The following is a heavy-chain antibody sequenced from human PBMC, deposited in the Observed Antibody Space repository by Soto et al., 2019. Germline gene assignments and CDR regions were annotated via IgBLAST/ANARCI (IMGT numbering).Heavy chain of an antibody. CDR1: GFSLSNARMG. J-gene: IGHJ4*02. D-gene: IGHD6-19*01. CDR3: ARNTGYSSGWYYIDY. Sequence: QVTLKESGPVLVKPTETLTLTCTVSGFSLSNARMGVSWIRQPPGKALEWLAHIFSNDEKSYSTSLKSRLTNTKDTSKIQVVLTMTNMDPVDTATYYCARNTGYSSGWYYIDYWGQGTLVTVSS. CDR2: IFSNDEK. V-gene: IGHV2-26*01.